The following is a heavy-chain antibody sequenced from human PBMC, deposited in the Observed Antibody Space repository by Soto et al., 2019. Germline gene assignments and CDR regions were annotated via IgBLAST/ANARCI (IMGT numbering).Heavy chain of an antibody. J-gene: IGHJ4*02. CDR3: ARHLGPTGVMD. CDR1: GDYIGSSAYF. Sequence: GTLSLTCAVSGDYIGSSAYFWGLTRQSPGKGLEWIASIGPGGNSNYNPSLKSRVTISSDASTNHFSLTVTSVTAADTAIYYCARHLGPTGVMDWGKGLQVTVSS. D-gene: IGHD3-16*01. CDR2: IGPGGNS. V-gene: IGHV4-39*01.